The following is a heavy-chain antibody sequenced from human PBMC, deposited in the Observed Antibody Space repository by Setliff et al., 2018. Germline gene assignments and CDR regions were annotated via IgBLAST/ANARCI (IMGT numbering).Heavy chain of an antibody. V-gene: IGHV1-18*01. D-gene: IGHD3-10*01. J-gene: IGHJ6*03. CDR2: ISPYNGDT. CDR1: GYTFISYG. CDR3: ARSPPNRGVGQGHYMDV. Sequence: ASVKVSCKASGYTFISYGISWVRRAPGQGLEWIGWISPYNGDTKLAQKLQGRVTMTTDTSTSTGYMELRSLISDDTAVYYCARSPPNRGVGQGHYMDVWGKGTTVTSP.